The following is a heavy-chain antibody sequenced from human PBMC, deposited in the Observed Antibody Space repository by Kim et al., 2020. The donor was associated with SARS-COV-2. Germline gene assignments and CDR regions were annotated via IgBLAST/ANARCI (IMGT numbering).Heavy chain of an antibody. CDR1: GFTFNDYY. V-gene: IGHV3-72*01. D-gene: IGHD3-3*01. CDR3: TRTSYGANYFTYY. J-gene: IGHJ4*02. Sequence: GGSLRLSCAASGFTFNDYYMDWVLQAPGKGLEWVARSRNKARSYTTEYAASVKGRFTVSRDDSENSLYLDMNSLKTEDTAVYYCTRTSYGANYFTYYWGQGTLVTVSS. CDR2: SRNKARSYTT.